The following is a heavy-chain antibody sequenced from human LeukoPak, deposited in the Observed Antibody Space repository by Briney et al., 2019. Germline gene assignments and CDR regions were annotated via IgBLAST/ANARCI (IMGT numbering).Heavy chain of an antibody. CDR2: IKQDGSDK. CDR3: AKDVYGDYGGLDY. CDR1: GFTFGNYW. Sequence: GGSLRLSCAASGFTFGNYWMSWVRQAPGKGLEGVANIKQDGSDKYYVDSVTGRFTISRDNAKNSLYLQMNSLRAEDTAVYYCAKDVYGDYGGLDYWGQGTLVTVSS. V-gene: IGHV3-7*03. J-gene: IGHJ4*02. D-gene: IGHD4-17*01.